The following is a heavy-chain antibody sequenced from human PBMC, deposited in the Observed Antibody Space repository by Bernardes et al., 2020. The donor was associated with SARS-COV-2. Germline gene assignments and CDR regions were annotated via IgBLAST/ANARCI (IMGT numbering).Heavy chain of an antibody. CDR1: GFTPSSYS. D-gene: IGHD6-19*01. J-gene: IGHJ4*02. V-gene: IGHV3-48*01. CDR2: ISSSSSTI. CDR3: ARVRYTSGWYFDY. Sequence: GGSLRLSCVDFGFTPSSYSMSWVRQAPGKGLEWVSYISSSSSTIYYADSVKGRFTISRDNAESSLYLQMNSLRVGDTAVYYCARVRYTSGWYFDYWGQGTLVTVSS.